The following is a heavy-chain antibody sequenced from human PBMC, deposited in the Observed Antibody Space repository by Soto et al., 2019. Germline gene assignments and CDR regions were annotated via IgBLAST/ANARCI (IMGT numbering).Heavy chain of an antibody. J-gene: IGHJ4*02. CDR2: ISYDGSNT. V-gene: IGHV3-30*18. CDR3: AKDQGGYSYGSDY. CDR1: GFTFSSYG. D-gene: IGHD5-18*01. Sequence: QVQLVESGGGVVQPGRSLRLSCAASGFTFSSYGMHWVRQAPGKGLEWVAVISYDGSNTYYADSVKGRFTISRDNSKNTLYLQMNSLRAEDTDVYYCAKDQGGYSYGSDYWGQGTLVTVSS.